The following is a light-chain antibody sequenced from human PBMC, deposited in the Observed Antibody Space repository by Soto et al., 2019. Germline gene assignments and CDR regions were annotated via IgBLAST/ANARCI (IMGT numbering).Light chain of an antibody. Sequence: QSALTQPASVSGSPGQSITISCTGTSSDVGGYNYVSWYQQHPGKAPKLMIYDDSNRPSGVSNRFSGSKSGNTASLTISGLQAEDEADYYCSSYTSSYVVFGGGTKVTVL. CDR1: SSDVGGYNY. CDR3: SSYTSSYVV. CDR2: DDS. V-gene: IGLV2-14*01. J-gene: IGLJ2*01.